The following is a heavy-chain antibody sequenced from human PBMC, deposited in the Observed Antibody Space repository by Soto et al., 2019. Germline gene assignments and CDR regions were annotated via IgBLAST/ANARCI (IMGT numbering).Heavy chain of an antibody. J-gene: IGHJ5*02. V-gene: IGHV3-23*01. D-gene: IGHD5-12*01. CDR3: AKVGGYGLRVTRFDP. CDR2: ISGSGGST. CDR1: GFTFSSYA. Sequence: EVQLLESGGGLVQPGGSLRLSCAASGFTFSSYAMSWVRQAPGKGLEWVSVISGSGGSTNYADSVKGRFTISRDNSKNTLYLQMNSLRAEDTAVYYRAKVGGYGLRVTRFDPWGQGTLVTVSS.